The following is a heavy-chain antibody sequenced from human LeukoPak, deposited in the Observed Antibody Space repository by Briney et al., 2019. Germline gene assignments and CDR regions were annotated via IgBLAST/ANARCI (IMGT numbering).Heavy chain of an antibody. CDR2: ISAHNGYT. CDR3: ARGDYYDSSGYDY. Sequence: ASVKVSCKASGYNFATYLITWVRQAPGQGLEWVGRISAHNGYTKYAQHLQGRVTLTADSSTSTVYMELKSLTSDDTAIYYCARGDYYDSSGYDYWGRGTLVTVSS. CDR1: GYNFATYL. D-gene: IGHD3-22*01. V-gene: IGHV1-18*01. J-gene: IGHJ4*02.